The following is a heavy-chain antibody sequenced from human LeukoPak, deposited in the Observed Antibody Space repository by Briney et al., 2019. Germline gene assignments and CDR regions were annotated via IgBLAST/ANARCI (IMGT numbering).Heavy chain of an antibody. CDR2: ISAGGGST. Sequence: GGSLRLSCAASGFTFSIHAMSWVRQAPGKGLEWVSTISAGGGSTYYADSVKGRFTISRDNYKSILYVHLNSLRAEDTALYYCAREEARWGQGTLVTVSS. V-gene: IGHV3-23*01. CDR3: AREEAR. D-gene: IGHD1-26*01. J-gene: IGHJ4*02. CDR1: GFTFSIHA.